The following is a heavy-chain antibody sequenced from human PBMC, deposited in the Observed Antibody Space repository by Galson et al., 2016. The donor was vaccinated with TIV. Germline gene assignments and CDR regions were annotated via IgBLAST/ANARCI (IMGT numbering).Heavy chain of an antibody. Sequence: SVKVSCKASGGTFGSFVFNWVRQAPGQGLEWMGDIIPLFGSANYAQKFQGRVTITADRSTSTAYMELSSLRSEDTAVYYCAKDRNTAFDTHYSYYGLDVWGQGTTVIVSS. V-gene: IGHV1-69*06. D-gene: IGHD5-18*01. CDR2: IIPLFGSA. CDR1: GGTFGSFV. CDR3: AKDRNTAFDTHYSYYGLDV. J-gene: IGHJ6*02.